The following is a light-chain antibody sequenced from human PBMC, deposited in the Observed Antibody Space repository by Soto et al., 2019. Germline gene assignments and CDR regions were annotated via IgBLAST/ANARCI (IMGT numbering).Light chain of an antibody. CDR1: QGISSW. Sequence: DIQMTQSPSSVSASVGDRVTITCRASQGISSWLAWYQQKPGKAPNLLIYAASSLHSGVPSRFSGSGSGTDFTLTISSLQPEDFAVFYCQQRSIWPWTFGQGTKVDIK. J-gene: IGKJ1*01. CDR2: AAS. V-gene: IGKV1-12*01. CDR3: QQRSIWPWT.